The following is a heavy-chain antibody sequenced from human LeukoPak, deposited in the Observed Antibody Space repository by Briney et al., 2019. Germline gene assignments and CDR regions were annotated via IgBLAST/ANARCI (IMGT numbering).Heavy chain of an antibody. CDR3: AREYSGYYFDY. CDR2: IYYSGST. Sequence: SQTLSLTYTVSGGSISSGGYYWSWIRQHTGKGLEWIGYIYYSGSTYYNPSLKSRVTISVDTSKNQFSLKLSSVTAADTAVYYCAREYSGYYFDYWGQGTLVTVSS. J-gene: IGHJ4*02. D-gene: IGHD6-13*01. V-gene: IGHV4-31*03. CDR1: GGSISSGGYY.